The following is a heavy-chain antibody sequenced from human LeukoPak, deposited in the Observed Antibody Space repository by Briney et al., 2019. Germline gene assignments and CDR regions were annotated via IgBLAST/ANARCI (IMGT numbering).Heavy chain of an antibody. J-gene: IGHJ3*02. CDR1: GFTVSSNY. CDR2: IYSGGST. Sequence: PGGSLRLSCAASGFTVSSNYMSWVRQAPGKGLEWVSVIYSGGSTYYADSVKGRSTISRDNSKNTLYLQMNSLRAEDTAVYYCARDYVWDAFDIWGQGTMVTVSS. D-gene: IGHD2-8*01. V-gene: IGHV3-66*01. CDR3: ARDYVWDAFDI.